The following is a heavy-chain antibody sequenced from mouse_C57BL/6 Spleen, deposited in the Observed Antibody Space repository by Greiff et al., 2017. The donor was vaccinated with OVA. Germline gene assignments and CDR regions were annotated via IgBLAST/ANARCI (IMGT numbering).Heavy chain of an antibody. CDR1: GFSLTSYG. CDR2: IWSGGST. Sequence: VKLMESGPGLVQPSQSLSITCTVSGFSLTSYGVHWDRQSPGKGLEWLGVIWSGGSTDYNAAFISRLSISKDNSKSQVFFKMNSLQADDTAIYYCARNLAGSSSYAMDYWGQGTSVTVSS. V-gene: IGHV2-2*01. CDR3: ARNLAGSSSYAMDY. D-gene: IGHD1-1*01. J-gene: IGHJ4*01.